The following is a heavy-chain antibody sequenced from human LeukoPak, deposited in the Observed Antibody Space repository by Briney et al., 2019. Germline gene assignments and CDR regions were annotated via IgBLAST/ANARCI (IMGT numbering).Heavy chain of an antibody. V-gene: IGHV3-23*01. CDR1: GFTFSSHA. J-gene: IGHJ4*02. Sequence: GGSLRLSCAASGFTFSSHAMSWVRQAPGKGLEWVSAISGSGGSTYYADSVKGRFTISRDNSKNTLYLQMNSLRAEDTAVYYCAKDRLRYFDWLLFWGQGTLVTVSS. CDR2: ISGSGGST. D-gene: IGHD3-9*01. CDR3: AKDRLRYFDWLLF.